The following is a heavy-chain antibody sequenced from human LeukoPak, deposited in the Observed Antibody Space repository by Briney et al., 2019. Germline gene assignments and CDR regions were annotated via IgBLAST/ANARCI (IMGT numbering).Heavy chain of an antibody. CDR3: AREVYSSGWSSFDY. Sequence: GGSVRLSCAASGFTFSSYWMHWVRQAPGKGLVRVSRINSDGSSTIHADSVKGRFTISRDNAKNTLYLQMNSLRAEDTAVYYCAREVYSSGWSSFDYWGQGTLVTVSS. CDR1: GFTFSSYW. CDR2: INSDGSST. V-gene: IGHV3-74*01. D-gene: IGHD6-19*01. J-gene: IGHJ4*02.